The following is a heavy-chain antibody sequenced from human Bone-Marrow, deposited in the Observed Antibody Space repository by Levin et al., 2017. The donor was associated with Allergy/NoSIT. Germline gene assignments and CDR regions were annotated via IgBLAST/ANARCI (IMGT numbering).Heavy chain of an antibody. CDR2: IYSGGST. CDR3: ARGWFGAWLSH. D-gene: IGHD3-10*01. V-gene: IGHV3-53*01. CDR1: GFTVSSNY. J-gene: IGHJ4*02. Sequence: GESLKISCAASGFTVSSNYMSWVRQAPGKGPEWVSVIYSGGSTYYADSVKGRFTISRDNSKNKLYLQINSLRAEETAVYYCARGWFGAWLSHWGQGTLVTVSS.